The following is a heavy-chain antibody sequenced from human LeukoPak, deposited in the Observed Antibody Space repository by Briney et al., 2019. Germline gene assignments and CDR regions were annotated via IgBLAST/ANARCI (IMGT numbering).Heavy chain of an antibody. V-gene: IGHV3-30*04. D-gene: IGHD5-18*01. CDR2: ISYDGSNK. J-gene: IGHJ5*02. CDR1: GFTFSSYA. Sequence: GGSLRLSCAASGFTFSSYAMHWVRQAPGKGLEWVAVISYDGSNKYYADSVKGRFTISRDNSKNTLYLQMNSLRAEDTAVYYCARDKLGWLPGWFDPWGQGTLVTVSS. CDR3: ARDKLGWLPGWFDP.